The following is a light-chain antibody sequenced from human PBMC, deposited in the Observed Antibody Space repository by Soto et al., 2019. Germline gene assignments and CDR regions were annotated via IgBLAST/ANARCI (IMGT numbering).Light chain of an antibody. CDR3: QQDGSSPRT. CDR2: GAS. Sequence: EIALTQSPGTLSLSPGERATLSCRASQSVSSSYLAWYQQKPGQAPRLLIYGASSRATGIPDRFSGSGSGTDGTLTISRLEPEDFAEYEGQQDGSSPRTVGQGTKVEIK. J-gene: IGKJ1*01. V-gene: IGKV3-20*01. CDR1: QSVSSSY.